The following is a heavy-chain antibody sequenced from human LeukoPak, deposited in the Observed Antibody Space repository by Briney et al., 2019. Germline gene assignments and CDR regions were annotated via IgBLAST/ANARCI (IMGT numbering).Heavy chain of an antibody. J-gene: IGHJ5*02. CDR2: IYPGGGWT. CDR1: GYTFTGYY. Sequence: ASVKVSCKASGYTFTGYYIHWVRQAPGQGLEWVGLIYPGGGWTNYAQKFQGRVTMTTDTSTGTVYMELSSLRSEDTAVYYCARDMPHNCFDPWGQGTLVTVSP. D-gene: IGHD2-2*01. V-gene: IGHV1-46*01. CDR3: ARDMPHNCFDP.